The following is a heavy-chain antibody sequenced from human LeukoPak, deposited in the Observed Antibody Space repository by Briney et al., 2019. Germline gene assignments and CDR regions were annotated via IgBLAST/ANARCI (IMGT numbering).Heavy chain of an antibody. Sequence: ASVKVSCKASGYTFIDYYIHWVRQAPGQGLEWMGWINPNSGGTNYAQKFQGRVTMTRDTSISTAYMELSRLRSDDAAVYYCARDRLSGSTIFGVAWGQGTLVTVSS. D-gene: IGHD3-3*01. V-gene: IGHV1-2*02. CDR3: ARDRLSGSTIFGVA. CDR2: INPNSGGT. CDR1: GYTFIDYY. J-gene: IGHJ5*02.